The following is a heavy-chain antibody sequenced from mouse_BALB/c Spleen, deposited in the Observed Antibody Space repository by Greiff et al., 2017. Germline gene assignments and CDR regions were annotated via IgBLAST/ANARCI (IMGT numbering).Heavy chain of an antibody. Sequence: VQLQQSGPELVKPGASVKIPCKASGYTFTDYNMDWVKQSHGKSLEWIGDINPNNGGTIYNQKFKGKATLTVDKSSSTAYMELRSLTSEDTAVYYCARRNYRYDWFAYWGQGTLVTVSA. CDR3: ARRNYRYDWFAY. CDR2: INPNNGGT. CDR1: GYTFTDYN. J-gene: IGHJ3*01. V-gene: IGHV1-18*01. D-gene: IGHD2-14*01.